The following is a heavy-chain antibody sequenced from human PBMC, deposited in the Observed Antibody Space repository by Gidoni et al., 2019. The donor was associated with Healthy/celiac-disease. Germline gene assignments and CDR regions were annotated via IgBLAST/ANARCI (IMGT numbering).Heavy chain of an antibody. J-gene: IGHJ4*02. V-gene: IGHV4-34*01. CDR2: INHSGST. CDR1: GGSFSGYY. CDR3: ARGRRWLPRGLPYFDY. Sequence: QVQLQQWGAGLLKPSETLSLTCAVYGGSFSGYYWSWIRQPPGKGLEWIGEINHSGSTNYNPSLRSRVTISVDTSKNQFSLKLSSVTAADTAVYYCARGRRWLPRGLPYFDYWGQGTLVTVSS. D-gene: IGHD3-10*01.